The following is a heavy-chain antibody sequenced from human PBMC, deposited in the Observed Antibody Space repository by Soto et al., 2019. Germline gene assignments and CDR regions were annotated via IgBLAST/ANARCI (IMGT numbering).Heavy chain of an antibody. CDR2: IWYDGSNK. Sequence: GGSLRLSCAAAGFTFSSYGVHWVRQAQGKGLEWVAVIWYDGSNKYYADSVKGRFTISRDNSKNTLYLQMNSLRAEDTAVYYRAREGYCSSTSCRRDFDYWVQGTLVTVSS. J-gene: IGHJ4*02. V-gene: IGHV3-33*01. D-gene: IGHD2-2*01. CDR1: GFTFSSYG. CDR3: AREGYCSSTSCRRDFDY.